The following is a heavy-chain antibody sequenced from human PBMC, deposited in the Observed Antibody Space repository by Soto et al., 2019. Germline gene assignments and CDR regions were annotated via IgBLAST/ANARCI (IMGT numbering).Heavy chain of an antibody. D-gene: IGHD3-16*01. CDR2: ISGSGGST. CDR1: GFTFSSYA. Sequence: GGSLRLSCAASGFTFSSYAMSWVRQAPGKGLEWVSAISGSGGSTYYADSVKGRFTISRDNSKNTLYLQMNSLRAEDTAVYYCAMYVFRGLISVTPCFRTSMDFWGQGTLVTVSS. CDR3: AMYVFRGLISVTPCFRTSMDF. J-gene: IGHJ4*02. V-gene: IGHV3-23*01.